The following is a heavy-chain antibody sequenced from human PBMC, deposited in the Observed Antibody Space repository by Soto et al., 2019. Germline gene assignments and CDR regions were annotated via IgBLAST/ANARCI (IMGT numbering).Heavy chain of an antibody. Sequence: EVQLVESGGGLIQPGGSLRLYCAASGFTVSSNYMSWVRQAPGKGLEWVSVIYSGGRTYYADSVKGRFTISRDNSKNTLYLQMKRLRAEDRAVYYCARDQVDSGYPEYFQHWGQGTLVLVSS. CDR1: GFTVSSNY. CDR2: IYSGGRT. J-gene: IGHJ1*01. CDR3: ARDQVDSGYPEYFQH. D-gene: IGHD6-25*01. V-gene: IGHV3-53*01.